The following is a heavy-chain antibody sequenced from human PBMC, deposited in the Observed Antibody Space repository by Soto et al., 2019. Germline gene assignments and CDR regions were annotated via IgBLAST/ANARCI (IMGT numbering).Heavy chain of an antibody. Sequence: GASVKVSCKASGYTFTSYDINWVRQATGQGLEWMGWMNPNSGNTGYAQKFQGRVTMTRNTSIGTAYMELSSLRSEDTAVYYCARDDSSSSALNYWGQGTLVTVSS. J-gene: IGHJ4*02. CDR2: MNPNSGNT. V-gene: IGHV1-8*01. CDR3: ARDDSSSSALNY. CDR1: GYTFTSYD. D-gene: IGHD6-6*01.